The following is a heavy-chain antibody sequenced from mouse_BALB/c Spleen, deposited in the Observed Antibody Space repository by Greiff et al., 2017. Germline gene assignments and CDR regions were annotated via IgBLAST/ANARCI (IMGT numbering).Heavy chain of an antibody. Sequence: EVKLVESGGGLVQPGGSLRLSCATSGFTFTDYYMSWVRQPPGKALEWLGFIRNKANGYTTEYSASVKGRFTISRDHSQSILYLQMNTLRAEDSATYYCARDPYYGNYFNWYFDVWGAGTTVTVSS. J-gene: IGHJ1*01. D-gene: IGHD2-10*01. CDR2: IRNKANGYTT. V-gene: IGHV7-3*02. CDR1: GFTFTDYY. CDR3: ARDPYYGNYFNWYFDV.